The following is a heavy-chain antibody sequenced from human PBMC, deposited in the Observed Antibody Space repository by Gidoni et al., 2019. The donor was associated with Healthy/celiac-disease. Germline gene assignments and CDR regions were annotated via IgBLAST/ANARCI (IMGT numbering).Heavy chain of an antibody. V-gene: IGHV4-39*01. CDR1: GGSISSSSYY. CDR3: ASVVVTATGGFDY. D-gene: IGHD2-21*02. J-gene: IGHJ4*02. CDR2: IYYSGST. Sequence: QLQLQESGPGLVKPSETLSLTCTVSGGSISSSSYYWGWIRQPPGKGLEWIGSIYYSGSTYYNPSLKSRVTISVDTSKNQFSLKLSSVTAADTAVYYCASVVVTATGGFDYWGQGTLVTVSS.